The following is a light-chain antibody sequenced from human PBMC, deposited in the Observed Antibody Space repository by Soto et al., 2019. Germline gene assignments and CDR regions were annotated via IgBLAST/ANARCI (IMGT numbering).Light chain of an antibody. CDR2: DAS. Sequence: DIQMTQSPSTLSASVGDRVTITCRASQSISSWLAWHQQKPGKAPKLLLYDASILESGVPSRFSGSGSGTEFTLTISSLQPDDFATYYCQQYNSYSPWTFGQGTKVEIK. CDR1: QSISSW. V-gene: IGKV1-5*01. J-gene: IGKJ1*01. CDR3: QQYNSYSPWT.